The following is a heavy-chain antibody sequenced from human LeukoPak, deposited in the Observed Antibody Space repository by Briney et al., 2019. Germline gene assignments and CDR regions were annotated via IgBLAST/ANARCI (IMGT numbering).Heavy chain of an antibody. CDR3: AKDLGRIGPSFFDY. CDR2: IYSRAGT. CDR1: WFTVSTNY. V-gene: IGHV3-53*01. J-gene: IGHJ4*02. D-gene: IGHD1-26*01. Sequence: GGSLRLSCAASWFTVSTNYMSWVRQAPGKGLEGVSVIYSRAGTYYADSVKGRFTISRDNSQNTLYLQMNSLRAEDTAVYYCAKDLGRIGPSFFDYWGQGTLVTVSS.